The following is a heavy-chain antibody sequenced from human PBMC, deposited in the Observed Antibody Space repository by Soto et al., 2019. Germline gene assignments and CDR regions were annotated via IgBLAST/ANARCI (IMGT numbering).Heavy chain of an antibody. CDR2: IYWDDDK. Sequence: QIPLKESGPALVKPTQTLTLTCTFSGFSLSTSGVGVGWIRQPPGKALEWLALIYWDDDKRYRPSLKSRLTITKHTSKNQVVLTMTNMDHVDTATYYCTHASLTSYADYWGQGTLVTVSS. D-gene: IGHD2-2*01. V-gene: IGHV2-5*02. CDR1: GFSLSTSGVG. J-gene: IGHJ4*02. CDR3: THASLTSYADY.